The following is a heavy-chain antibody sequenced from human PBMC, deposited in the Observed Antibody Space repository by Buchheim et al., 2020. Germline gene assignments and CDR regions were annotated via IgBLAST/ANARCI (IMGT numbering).Heavy chain of an antibody. CDR1: GFTFSSYD. J-gene: IGHJ6*02. CDR3: AKNGLPGYGMDV. D-gene: IGHD1-14*01. Sequence: QVQLVESGGGEVQPGRSLRLSCAASGFTFSSYDMHWVRQAPGKGLEGVAVISYDGSNKYYADSVKGRFTISRDNSKNKLYLQMNSLRAEDTAVFYCAKNGLPGYGMDVWGQGTT. V-gene: IGHV3-30*18. CDR2: ISYDGSNK.